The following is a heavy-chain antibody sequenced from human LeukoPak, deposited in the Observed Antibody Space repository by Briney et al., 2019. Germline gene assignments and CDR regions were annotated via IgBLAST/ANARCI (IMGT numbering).Heavy chain of an antibody. CDR3: TTLPQDIVVVPAA. Sequence: GGSLRLSCAASGFTFSNAWMSWVRQAPGKGLEWVGRIKSKTDGGTTDYAAPVKCRFTISRDDSKNTLYLQMNSLKTEDTAVYYCTTLPQDIVVVPAAGGQGTLVTVSS. V-gene: IGHV3-15*01. J-gene: IGHJ4*02. D-gene: IGHD2-2*01. CDR2: IKSKTDGGTT. CDR1: GFTFSNAW.